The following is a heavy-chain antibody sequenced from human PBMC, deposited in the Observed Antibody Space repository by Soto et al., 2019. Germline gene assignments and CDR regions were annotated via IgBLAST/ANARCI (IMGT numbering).Heavy chain of an antibody. V-gene: IGHV1-69*02. J-gene: IGHJ5*02. CDR1: GGTFSSYT. Sequence: SVKVSCKASGGTFSSYTISWVRQAPGQGLEWMGRIIPILGIANYAQKFQGRVTITADKSTSTAYMELSSLRSEDTAVYYCASDPSPFCSSTSRQSLFDPSAQRTPVT. CDR2: IIPILGIA. CDR3: ASDPSPFCSSTSRQSLFDP. D-gene: IGHD2-2*01.